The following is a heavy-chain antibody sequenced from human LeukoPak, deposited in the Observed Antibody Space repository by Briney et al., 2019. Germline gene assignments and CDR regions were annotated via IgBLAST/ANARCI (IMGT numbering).Heavy chain of an antibody. V-gene: IGHV3-7*03. D-gene: IGHD3-10*01. CDR1: GFAFSSYW. CDR3: ARAIWFGELFYFDY. Sequence: GGSLRLSCAASGFAFSSYWMSWVRQAPGKGLEWVANIKQDGSEKYYVDSVKGRFTISRDNAKNSLYLQMNSLRAEDTALYYCARAIWFGELFYFDYWGQGTLVTVSS. J-gene: IGHJ4*02. CDR2: IKQDGSEK.